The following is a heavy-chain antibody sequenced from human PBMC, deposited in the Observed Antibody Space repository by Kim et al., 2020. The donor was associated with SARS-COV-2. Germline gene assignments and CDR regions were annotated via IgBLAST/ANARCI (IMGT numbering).Heavy chain of an antibody. V-gene: IGHV3-53*04. CDR3: AREARDSSGYWVRDFDI. Sequence: VKGRFTISRHNSKNTLYLQMNSLRAEDTAVYYCAREARDSSGYWVRDFDIWGQGTMVTVSS. J-gene: IGHJ3*02. D-gene: IGHD3-22*01.